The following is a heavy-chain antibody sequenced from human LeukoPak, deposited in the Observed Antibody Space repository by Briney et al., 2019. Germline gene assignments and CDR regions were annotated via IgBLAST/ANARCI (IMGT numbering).Heavy chain of an antibody. CDR2: ISYTGNT. V-gene: IGHV4-61*01. CDR3: AREFSTNWFDP. Sequence: SETLSLTCIASGNSISSGYYRGWIRQPPGKGLEWIGYISYTGNTNYNPSLKSRVTMSVDTSKNQLSLKVSSVTAADTAVYYCAREFSTNWFDPWGQGTLVTVSS. J-gene: IGHJ5*02. CDR1: GNSISSGYY.